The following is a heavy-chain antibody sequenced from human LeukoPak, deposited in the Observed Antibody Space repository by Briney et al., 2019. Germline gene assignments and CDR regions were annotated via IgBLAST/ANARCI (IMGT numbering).Heavy chain of an antibody. V-gene: IGHV3-30*18. D-gene: IGHD3-22*01. J-gene: IGHJ4*02. CDR3: AKALQIYYDSSGSDLDY. CDR1: GFTFSSYG. Sequence: PGRSLRLSCAASGFTFSSYGMHWVRQAPGKGLEWVAVISYDGSNKYCADSVRGRFTISRDNSKNTLYLQMNSLRAEDTAVYYCAKALQIYYDSSGSDLDYWGQGTLVTVSS. CDR2: ISYDGSNK.